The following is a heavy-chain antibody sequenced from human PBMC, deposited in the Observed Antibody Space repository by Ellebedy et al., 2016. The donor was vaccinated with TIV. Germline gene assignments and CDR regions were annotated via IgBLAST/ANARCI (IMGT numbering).Heavy chain of an antibody. CDR2: INHSGST. D-gene: IGHD6-13*01. V-gene: IGHV4-34*01. CDR3: ARACIAAAGTCPYYYGMDV. CDR1: GGSFSGYY. Sequence: SETLSLTXAVYGGSFSGYYWSWIRQPPGKGLEWIGEINHSGSTNYNPSLKSRVTISVDTSKNQFSLKLSSVTAADTAVYYCARACIAAAGTCPYYYGMDVWGQGTTVTVSS. J-gene: IGHJ6*02.